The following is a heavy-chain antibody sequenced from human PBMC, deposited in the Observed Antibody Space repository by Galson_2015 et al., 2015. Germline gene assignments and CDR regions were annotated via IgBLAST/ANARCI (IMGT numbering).Heavy chain of an antibody. CDR2: ISYDGSNK. V-gene: IGHV3-30*18. Sequence: SLRLSCAASGFTFSSYGMHWVRQAPGKGLEWVAVISYDGSNKYYADSVKGRFTISRDNSKNTLYLQMNSLRTEDTAVYYCAKDAYDFWSGYYTNYYFDSWGQGTLVTVSS. CDR1: GFTFSSYG. CDR3: AKDAYDFWSGYYTNYYFDS. J-gene: IGHJ4*02. D-gene: IGHD3-3*01.